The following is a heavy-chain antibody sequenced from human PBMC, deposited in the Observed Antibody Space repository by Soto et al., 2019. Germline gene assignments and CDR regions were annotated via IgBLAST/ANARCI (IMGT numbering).Heavy chain of an antibody. D-gene: IGHD2-15*01. CDR2: ISPFNGHT. J-gene: IGHJ4*02. Sequence: QVQLVQSGGEVKKPGASVKVSCKPAGYTFTNYVISWVRQAPGQGLEWMGWISPFNGHTKYAQKFQDRVTLTTDTSTSTAYMELRSLRFDDAGVYYCARDAGGGSSLAYWGQGTLVAVSS. CDR3: ARDAGGGSSLAY. CDR1: GYTFTNYV. V-gene: IGHV1-18*01.